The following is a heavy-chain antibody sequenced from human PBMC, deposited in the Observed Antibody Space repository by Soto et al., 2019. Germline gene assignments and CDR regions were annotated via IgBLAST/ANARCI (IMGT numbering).Heavy chain of an antibody. V-gene: IGHV1-8*01. CDR2: MNPNSGNT. CDR1: GYTFTSYD. J-gene: IGHJ6*02. D-gene: IGHD1-26*01. CDR3: ARVGSYYYYYGMDV. Sequence: ASVKVSCKASGYTFTSYDINWVRQATGQGLEWMGWMNPNSGNTGYAQKFQGRVTMTRNTSISTAYMELSSLRSEDTAVYYCARVGSYYYYYGMDVWGQGTTVTVSS.